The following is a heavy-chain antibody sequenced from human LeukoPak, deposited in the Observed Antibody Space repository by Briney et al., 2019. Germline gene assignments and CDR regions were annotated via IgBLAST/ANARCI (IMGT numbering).Heavy chain of an antibody. CDR3: ARDTGDYDSSGKNWFDP. V-gene: IGHV6-1*01. CDR1: GDSVSSNSAA. J-gene: IGHJ5*02. Sequence: SQTLSLTCAISGDSVSSNSAAWNWIMQSPSRGLEWLGRTYYRSKWYNDYAVSVKSRITINPDTSKNQFSLQLNSVTPEDTAVYYCARDTGDYDSSGKNWFDPWGQGTLVTVSP. CDR2: TYYRSKWYN. D-gene: IGHD3-22*01.